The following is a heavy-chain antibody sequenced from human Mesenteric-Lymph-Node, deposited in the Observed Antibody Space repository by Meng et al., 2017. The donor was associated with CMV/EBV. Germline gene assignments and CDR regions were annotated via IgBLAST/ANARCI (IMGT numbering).Heavy chain of an antibody. CDR3: ASYYGSGTSYY. V-gene: IGHV3-33*01. CDR2: IWHDGSNK. J-gene: IGHJ4*02. Sequence: SCSASGFTFSSYGMHWVRQAPGKGLEWVAVIWHDGSNKHYVDSVKGRFSISRDDSKNTVYLQMNSLRAEDTAVYYCASYYGSGTSYYWGQGTLVTVSS. CDR1: GFTFSSYG. D-gene: IGHD3-10*01.